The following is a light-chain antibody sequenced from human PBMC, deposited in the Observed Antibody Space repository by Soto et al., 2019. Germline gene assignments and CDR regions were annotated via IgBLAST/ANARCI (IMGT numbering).Light chain of an antibody. CDR1: QTIRIES. Sequence: EIVLTQSPGTLFLSPGERATLFCRASQTIRIESLGWYQKKPAQAPRRVIYGTSSRPPKVPDRFSGSGSGTDYTLNISRLEPDDFAVYYCQQYGDSPLTFGGGTKVEIK. J-gene: IGKJ4*01. CDR3: QQYGDSPLT. V-gene: IGKV3-20*01. CDR2: GTS.